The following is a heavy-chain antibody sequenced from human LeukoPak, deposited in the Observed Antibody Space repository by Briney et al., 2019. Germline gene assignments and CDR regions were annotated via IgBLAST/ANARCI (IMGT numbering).Heavy chain of an antibody. CDR3: TRSSGWYNYFDY. D-gene: IGHD6-19*01. J-gene: IGHJ4*02. V-gene: IGHV3-9*03. Sequence: GGSLRLSCAASGFTFDNYAMHWVRQAPGKGLEWVSGITWNSGSIAYADSVRGRFIISRDNAKKLLYLQMNSLNAEDVALYYCTRSSGWYNYFDYWGQGTLVTVSP. CDR2: ITWNSGSI. CDR1: GFTFDNYA.